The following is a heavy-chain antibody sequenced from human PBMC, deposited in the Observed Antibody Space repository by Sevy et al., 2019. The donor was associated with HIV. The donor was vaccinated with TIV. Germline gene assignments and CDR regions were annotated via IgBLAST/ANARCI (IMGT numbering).Heavy chain of an antibody. J-gene: IGHJ5*02. Sequence: SETLSLTCAVYGGSFSGYYWSWIRQPPGKGLEWIGEINHSGSTKYNPSLKSRVTISVDTSKNQFSLKLSSVTAADTAVYYCARGGPYCSSTSCYGRPDNWFDPWGQGTLVTVSS. V-gene: IGHV4-34*01. CDR2: INHSGST. D-gene: IGHD2-2*01. CDR3: ARGGPYCSSTSCYGRPDNWFDP. CDR1: GGSFSGYY.